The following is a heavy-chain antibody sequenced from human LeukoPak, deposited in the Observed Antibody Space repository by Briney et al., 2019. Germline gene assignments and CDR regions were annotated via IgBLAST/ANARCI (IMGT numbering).Heavy chain of an antibody. J-gene: IGHJ6*03. CDR3: ARDSYGSGYYYYYMDV. CDR1: GVSISSYY. V-gene: IGHV4-59*01. CDR2: IYYSGST. D-gene: IGHD3-10*01. Sequence: NPSETLSLTCTVSGVSISSYYWSWIRQPPGKGLEWIGYIYYSGSTNYNPSLKSRVAISVDTSKNQFSLRLSSVTAADTAVYYCARDSYGSGYYYYYMDVWGKGATVTVSS.